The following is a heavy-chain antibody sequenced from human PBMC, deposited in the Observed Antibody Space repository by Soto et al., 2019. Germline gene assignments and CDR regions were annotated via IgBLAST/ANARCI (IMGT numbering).Heavy chain of an antibody. Sequence: AASVKVSCKASGYTFTSYYMHWGRQAPGQGLEWMGIINPSGGSTSYAQKFQGRVTMTRDTSTSTVYMELSSLRSEDTAVYYCARDLQDGGAQTTYYYYYYMDVWGKGTTVTVSS. CDR1: GYTFTSYY. D-gene: IGHD3-16*01. V-gene: IGHV1-46*03. CDR2: INPSGGST. J-gene: IGHJ6*03. CDR3: ARDLQDGGAQTTYYYYYYMDV.